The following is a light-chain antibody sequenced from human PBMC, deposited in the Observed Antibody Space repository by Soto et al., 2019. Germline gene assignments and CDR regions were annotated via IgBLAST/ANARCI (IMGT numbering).Light chain of an antibody. CDR3: CSYAGSNNLI. J-gene: IGLJ1*01. Sequence: QSALTQPPSASGSPGQPVTISCTGTSSDIGAYNYVSWYQQYPGKAPKLMIFEVSKRPSGVPDRFSGSKSGNTASLTVSGLQAEDEADYYCCSYAGSNNLIFGTGTKVTVL. CDR1: SSDIGAYNY. V-gene: IGLV2-8*01. CDR2: EVS.